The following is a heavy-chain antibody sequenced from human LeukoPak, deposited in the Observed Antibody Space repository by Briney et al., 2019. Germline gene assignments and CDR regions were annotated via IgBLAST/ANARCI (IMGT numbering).Heavy chain of an antibody. CDR1: GYTFTSYD. Sequence: ASVKVSCKASGYTFTSYDINWVRQATGQGLEWMGWMNPNSGNTGYAQKFQGRVTITRNTSISTAYMELSSLRSEDTAVYYCAKDGLYGSGGSGWFDPWGQGTLVTVSS. J-gene: IGHJ5*02. CDR3: AKDGLYGSGGSGWFDP. D-gene: IGHD2-8*01. V-gene: IGHV1-8*03. CDR2: MNPNSGNT.